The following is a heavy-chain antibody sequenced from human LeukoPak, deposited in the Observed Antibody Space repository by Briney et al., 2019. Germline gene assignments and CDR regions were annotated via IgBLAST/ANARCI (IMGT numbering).Heavy chain of an antibody. V-gene: IGHV1-8*01. CDR3: ARGRGIRGTSTYNWFDP. CDR2: MNPNSGNT. CDR1: GYTFTSYD. Sequence: ASVEVSCKASGYTFTSYDINWVRQATGQGLEWMGWMNPNSGNTGYAQKFQGRVTITRNTSISTAYMELSSLRSEDTAVYYCARGRGIRGTSTYNWFDPWGQGTLVTVSS. D-gene: IGHD1-14*01. J-gene: IGHJ5*02.